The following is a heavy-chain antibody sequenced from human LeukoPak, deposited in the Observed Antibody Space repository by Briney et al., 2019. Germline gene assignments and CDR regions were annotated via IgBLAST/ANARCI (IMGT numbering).Heavy chain of an antibody. CDR2: INTDGRRT. D-gene: IGHD2/OR15-2a*01. CDR1: GFTFSGYW. V-gene: IGHV3-74*01. CDR3: ARDVIR. Sequence: GGSLRLSCAASGFTFSGYWIHWVRQAPGKGLVWVSGINTDGRRTSYADSVKGRFTISRDNAENTLYLQMTSLRAEDTAVYYCARDVIRWGQGTLVTVSS. J-gene: IGHJ4*02.